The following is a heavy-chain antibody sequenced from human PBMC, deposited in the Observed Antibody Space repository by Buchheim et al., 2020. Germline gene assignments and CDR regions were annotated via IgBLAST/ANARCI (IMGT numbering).Heavy chain of an antibody. V-gene: IGHV1-69*04. J-gene: IGHJ6*02. CDR1: GGTFSSYA. D-gene: IGHD2-2*01. CDR2: IIPILGIA. CDR3: ARDAIVVVPAASYYYGMDV. Sequence: QVQLVQSGAEVKKPGSSVKVSCKASGGTFSSYAISWVRQAPGQGLEWMGRIIPILGIANYAQKSQGRVTITADKSTSTAYMELSSLRSEDTAVYCCARDAIVVVPAASYYYGMDVWGQETT.